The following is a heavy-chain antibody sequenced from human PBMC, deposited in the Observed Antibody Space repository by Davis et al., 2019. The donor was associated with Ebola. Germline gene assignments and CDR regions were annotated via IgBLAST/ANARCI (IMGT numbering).Heavy chain of an antibody. J-gene: IGHJ3*02. CDR3: ARRQYYYDSSGYHIGAFDI. D-gene: IGHD3-22*01. Sequence: MPSETLSLTCTVSGYSISSGYYWGWIRQPPGKGLEWIGEINHSGSTNYNPSLKSRVTISVDTSKNQFSLKLSSVTAADTAVYYCARRQYYYDSSGYHIGAFDIWGQGTMVTVSS. V-gene: IGHV4-38-2*02. CDR1: GYSISSGYY. CDR2: INHSGST.